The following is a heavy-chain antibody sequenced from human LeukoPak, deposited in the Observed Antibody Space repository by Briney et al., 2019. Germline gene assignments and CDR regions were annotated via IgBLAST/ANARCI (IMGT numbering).Heavy chain of an antibody. Sequence: SETLSLTCTVSGGSISSGSYYWSRIRQPAGKGLEWIGRIYTSGSTNYNPSLKSRVTISVDTSKNQFSLKLSSVTAADTAVYYCASGSSSWDWFDPWGQGTLVTVSS. J-gene: IGHJ5*02. CDR1: GGSISSGSYY. V-gene: IGHV4-61*02. CDR2: IYTSGST. CDR3: ASGSSSWDWFDP. D-gene: IGHD6-13*01.